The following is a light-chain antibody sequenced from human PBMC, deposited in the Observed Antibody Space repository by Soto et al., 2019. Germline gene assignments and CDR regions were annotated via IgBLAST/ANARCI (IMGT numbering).Light chain of an antibody. CDR1: QDISSW. CDR3: KQGDSFQFT. V-gene: IGKV1-12*01. J-gene: IGKJ4*01. Sequence: DIQMTQSPSSVSASVGDRVTITWRASQDISSWVAWYQQKPGKAPKLLISAASSLQSGVPRRFSRSESGTDFTLIISSLQPEDFATYSCKQGDSFQFTFGGGTKVEIK. CDR2: AAS.